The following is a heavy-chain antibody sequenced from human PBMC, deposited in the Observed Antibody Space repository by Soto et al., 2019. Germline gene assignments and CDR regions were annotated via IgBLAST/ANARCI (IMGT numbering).Heavy chain of an antibody. D-gene: IGHD6-19*01. Sequence: SETLSLTCAVYGGSFSGYYWSWIRQPPGKGLEWIGEINHSGSTNYNPSLKSRVTISVDTSKNQFSLKLSSVTAADTAVYYCARGGGIAARPRYSSGWFLGYFDYWGQGTLVTVS. CDR3: ARGGGIAARPRYSSGWFLGYFDY. CDR2: INHSGST. V-gene: IGHV4-34*01. CDR1: GGSFSGYY. J-gene: IGHJ4*02.